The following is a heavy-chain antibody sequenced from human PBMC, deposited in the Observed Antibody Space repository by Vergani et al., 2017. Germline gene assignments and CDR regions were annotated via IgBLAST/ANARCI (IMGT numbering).Heavy chain of an antibody. D-gene: IGHD3-10*01. J-gene: IGHJ6*02. CDR1: GGSISSGSYY. V-gene: IGHV4-61*02. CDR3: ARVPYSWMVRGASMDV. CDR2: IYTSGST. Sequence: QVQLQESGPGLVKPSQTLSLTCTVSGGSISSGSYYWSWIRQPAGKGLEWIGRIYTSGSTNYNPSLKSRVTISVDTSKNQFSLKLSSVTAADTAVYYCARVPYSWMVRGASMDVWGQGP.